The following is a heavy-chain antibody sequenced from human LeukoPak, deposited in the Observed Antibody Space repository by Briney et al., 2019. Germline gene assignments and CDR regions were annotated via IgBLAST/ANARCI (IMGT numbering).Heavy chain of an antibody. CDR2: SRSKTYGGAA. CDR3: SRDAYGDFAVDNWFDP. V-gene: IGHV3-49*03. J-gene: IGHJ5*02. Sequence: GGSLRLSCATSGFSLSDYAMTWFRQAPGKGLEWVSFSRSKTYGGAAEYAASVKGRFTVSRDESKSIAYLQMNSLKTEDTAVYYCSRDAYGDFAVDNWFDPWGQGTLVTVSS. D-gene: IGHD4-17*01. CDR1: GFSLSDYA.